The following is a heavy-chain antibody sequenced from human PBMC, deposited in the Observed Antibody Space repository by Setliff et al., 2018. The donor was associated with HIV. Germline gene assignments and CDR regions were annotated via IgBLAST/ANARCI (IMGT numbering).Heavy chain of an antibody. J-gene: IGHJ6*02. CDR2: IYASGST. CDR1: DDSFSTNY. CDR3: AREIWGQVAHVPYGMDV. D-gene: IGHD5-12*01. Sequence: PSETLSLTCNVSDDSFSTNYWSWVRQPPGKGLEWIGYIYASGSTNYNPSLKSRVTMSVDTSKNQFSLKVRYVTAADTAIYYCAREIWGQVAHVPYGMDVWGQGTTVTVSS. V-gene: IGHV4-4*07.